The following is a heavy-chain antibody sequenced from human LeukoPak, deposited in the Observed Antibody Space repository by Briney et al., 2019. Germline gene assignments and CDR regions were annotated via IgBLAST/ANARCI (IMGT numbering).Heavy chain of an antibody. CDR1: GGSISSYY. J-gene: IGHJ4*02. V-gene: IGHV4-59*08. CDR3: ARVMNYYDRDGYPPPAAADY. CDR2: IYYSGST. Sequence: KASETLSLTCTVSGGSISSYYWSWIRQPPGKGLEWIGYIYYSGSTNYNPSLKSRVTISVDTSKNQFSLKVRSVTAADTAVYYCARVMNYYDRDGYPPPAAADYWGQGTLVTVSS. D-gene: IGHD3-22*01.